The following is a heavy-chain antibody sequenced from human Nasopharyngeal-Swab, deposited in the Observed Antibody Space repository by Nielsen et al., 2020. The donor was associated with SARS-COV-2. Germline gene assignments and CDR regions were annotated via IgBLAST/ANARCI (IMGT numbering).Heavy chain of an antibody. J-gene: IGHJ6*03. CDR3: ARWTYYYYNMDV. V-gene: IGHV4-30-4*01. Sequence: SETLSLTCTVSGGSISSGDYNWSWIRQPPGKGLEWLGYIYYRGSPHYNPSLKSRLTISVDTSKNQFSLKLSSVTAADTAVYYCARWTYYYYNMDVWGKGTTVTVSS. CDR2: IYYRGSP. D-gene: IGHD3/OR15-3a*01. CDR1: GGSISSGDYN.